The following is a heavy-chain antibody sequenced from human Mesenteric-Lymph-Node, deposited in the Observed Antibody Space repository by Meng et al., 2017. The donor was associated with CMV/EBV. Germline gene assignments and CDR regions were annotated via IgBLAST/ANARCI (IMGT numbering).Heavy chain of an antibody. CDR2: IKQDGSEK. D-gene: IGHD7-27*01. CDR1: GFTFSSYP. J-gene: IGHJ6*02. V-gene: IGHV3-7*01. CDR3: ASGEAQPHYYYGMDV. Sequence: GESLKISCAASGFTFSSYPMHWVRQAPGKGLEWVANIKQDGSEKYYVDSVKGRFTISRDNAKNSLYLQMNSLRAEDTAVYYCASGEAQPHYYYGMDVWGQGTTVTVSS.